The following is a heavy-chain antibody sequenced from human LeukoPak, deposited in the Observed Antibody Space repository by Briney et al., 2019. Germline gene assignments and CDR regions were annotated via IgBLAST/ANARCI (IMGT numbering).Heavy chain of an antibody. J-gene: IGHJ6*03. Sequence: SETLSLTRTVSGGSISSSSYYWGWLRQPPGKGLEWIGSIYYSGSTYYNPSLKSRVTISVDTSKNQFSLKLSSVTAADTAVYYCARPVVLAANVGMDVWGKGTTVTVSS. D-gene: IGHD2-2*01. CDR1: GGSISSSSYY. CDR2: IYYSGST. CDR3: ARPVVLAANVGMDV. V-gene: IGHV4-39*01.